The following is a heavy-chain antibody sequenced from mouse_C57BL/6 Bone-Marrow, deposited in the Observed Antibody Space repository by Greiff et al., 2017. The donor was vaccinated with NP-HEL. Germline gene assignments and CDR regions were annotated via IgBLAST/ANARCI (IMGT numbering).Heavy chain of an antibody. J-gene: IGHJ1*03. CDR2: IYPGDGDT. V-gene: IGHV1-80*01. Sequence: VKLVESGAELVKPGASVKISCKASGYAFSSYWMNWVKQRPGKGLEWIGQIYPGDGDTNYNGKFKGKATLTADKSSSTAYMQLSSLTSEDSAVYFCARCDYYGSSYWYFDVWGTGTTVTVSS. CDR1: GYAFSSYW. D-gene: IGHD1-1*01. CDR3: ARCDYYGSSYWYFDV.